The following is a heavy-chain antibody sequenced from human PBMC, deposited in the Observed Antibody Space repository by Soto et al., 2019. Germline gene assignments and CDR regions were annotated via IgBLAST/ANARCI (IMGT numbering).Heavy chain of an antibody. J-gene: IGHJ5*02. V-gene: IGHV3-7*03. CDR1: GFTITTYW. CDR2: IRPDGCAQ. CDR3: VRGGHGSGSYLGSS. D-gene: IGHD3-10*01. Sequence: PGGSLRLSCVASGFTITTYWMSWVRQAPGKGLEWVANIRPDGCAQYYVDSVKGRFTISRDNAKNSVYLQMDSLRAENTAVYYCVRGGHGSGSYLGSSWGQGILVTVSS.